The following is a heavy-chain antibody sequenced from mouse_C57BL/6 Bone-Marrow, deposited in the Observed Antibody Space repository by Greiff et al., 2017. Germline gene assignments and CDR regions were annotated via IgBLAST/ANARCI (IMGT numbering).Heavy chain of an antibody. CDR3: ARREIIYYYGSSLLYYYAMDY. D-gene: IGHD1-1*01. CDR2: IYPRSGNT. J-gene: IGHJ4*01. CDR1: GYTFTSYG. Sequence: QVQLQQSGAELARPGASVKLSCKASGYTFTSYGISWVKQRTGQGIEWIGEIYPRSGNTYYNEKFKGKATLTADKSSSTAYMELRRMTSEDSADYICARREIIYYYGSSLLYYYAMDYWGQGTSVTVSS. V-gene: IGHV1-81*01.